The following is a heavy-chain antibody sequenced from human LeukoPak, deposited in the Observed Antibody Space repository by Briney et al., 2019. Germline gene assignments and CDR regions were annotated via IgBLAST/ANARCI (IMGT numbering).Heavy chain of an antibody. J-gene: IGHJ6*03. D-gene: IGHD3-3*01. CDR3: AKDQNLRFLEWLSPPYYYYYMDV. CDR2: ISGSGGST. Sequence: GGSLRLSCAASGFTFSSYEMNWVRQAPGKGLEWVSAISGSGGSTYYADSVKGRLTISRDNSKNTLYLQMNSLRAEDTAVYYCAKDQNLRFLEWLSPPYYYYYMDVWGKGTTVTVSS. CDR1: GFTFSSYE. V-gene: IGHV3-23*01.